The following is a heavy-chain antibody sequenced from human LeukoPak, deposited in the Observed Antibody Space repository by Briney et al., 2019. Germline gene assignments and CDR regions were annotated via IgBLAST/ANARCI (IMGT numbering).Heavy chain of an antibody. Sequence: SGGSLRLSCAASGFTFSSYGMHWVRQAPGKGPEWVAFIRYDGSNKYYADSVKGRFTISRDNSKNTLYLQMNSLRAEDTAVYYCAKDPPIIVGATTGYYWGQGTLVTVSS. V-gene: IGHV3-30*02. CDR3: AKDPPIIVGATTGYY. CDR2: IRYDGSNK. J-gene: IGHJ4*02. CDR1: GFTFSSYG. D-gene: IGHD1-26*01.